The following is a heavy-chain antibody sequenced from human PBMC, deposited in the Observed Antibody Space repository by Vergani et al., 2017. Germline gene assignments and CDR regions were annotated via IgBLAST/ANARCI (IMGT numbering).Heavy chain of an antibody. J-gene: IGHJ4*02. CDR1: GFIFSSYW. Sequence: EVQLVESGGGLVQPGGSLRLSCAASGFIFSSYWMHWVRQAPGKGLEWVAAIKEDGSEKQYVDSVKGRFTISRDNAKKSLYLQMNSLRGEDTAVYYCARGNSLGSYWGQGTLVTVAS. D-gene: IGHD1-7*01. CDR3: ARGNSLGSY. CDR2: IKEDGSEK. V-gene: IGHV3-7*01.